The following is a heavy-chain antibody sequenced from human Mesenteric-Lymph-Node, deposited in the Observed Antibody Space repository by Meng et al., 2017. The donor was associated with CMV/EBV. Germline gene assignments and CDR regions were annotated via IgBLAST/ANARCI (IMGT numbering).Heavy chain of an antibody. CDR2: IYYSGTT. J-gene: IGHJ4*02. CDR1: GGSINSATYY. CDR3: AREDLDY. Sequence: SETLSLTCTVSGGSINSATYYWGWIRQPPGKGLEWIGSIYYSGTTSYNPSLKSRVTISLDTSKNQISLKVNSVTAADTAVYYCAREDLDYWGQGTLVTVSS. V-gene: IGHV4-39*07.